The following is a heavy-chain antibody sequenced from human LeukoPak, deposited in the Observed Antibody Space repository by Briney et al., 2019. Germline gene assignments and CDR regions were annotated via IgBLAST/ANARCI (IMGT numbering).Heavy chain of an antibody. V-gene: IGHV4-4*07. CDR3: AREARYSGYDFDY. D-gene: IGHD5-12*01. Sequence: PSETLSLTCTVSGGSISSYYWSWIRQPAGKGLEWIGRIYTSGSTYYNPSLKSRVTISVDTSKSQFSLKLSSVTAADTAVYYCAREARYSGYDFDYWGQGTLVTVSS. CDR1: GGSISSYY. CDR2: IYTSGST. J-gene: IGHJ4*02.